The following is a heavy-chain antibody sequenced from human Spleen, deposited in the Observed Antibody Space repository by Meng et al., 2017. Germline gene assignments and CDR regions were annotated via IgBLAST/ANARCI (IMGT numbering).Heavy chain of an antibody. J-gene: IGHJ4*02. CDR3: AREGGGSPTYYLEY. CDR1: GGSISSYY. D-gene: IGHD2-15*01. Sequence: SETLSLTCTVSGGSISSYYWSWIRQPAGKGLEWIGCIYTSGSTNYNPSLKSRVIISVDTSKNQFFLKLSSVTAADTAVYYCAREGGGSPTYYLEYWGPGTLVTVSS. V-gene: IGHV4-4*07. CDR2: IYTSGST.